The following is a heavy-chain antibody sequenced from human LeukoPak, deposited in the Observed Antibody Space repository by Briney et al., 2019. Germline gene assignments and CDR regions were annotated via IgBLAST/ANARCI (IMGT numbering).Heavy chain of an antibody. D-gene: IGHD6-13*01. CDR2: INHSGGT. Sequence: SETLSLTCAVYGWSFSGYYCSWIRQPPGKGLGWIGEINHSGGTNYNPSLKSRVTISVDTSKNQSSLKLSSVPAADTAVYYCARWTDSSSADYWGQGTLVTVSS. V-gene: IGHV4-34*01. CDR1: GWSFSGYY. CDR3: ARWTDSSSADY. J-gene: IGHJ4*02.